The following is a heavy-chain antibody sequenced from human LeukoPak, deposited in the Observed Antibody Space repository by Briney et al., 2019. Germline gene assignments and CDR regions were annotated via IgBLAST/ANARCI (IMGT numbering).Heavy chain of an antibody. CDR1: GYTFTSYD. CDR2: MNPNSGNT. D-gene: IGHD2-21*01. J-gene: IGHJ4*02. Sequence: GASVKVSCKASGYTFTSYDINWVRQATGQGLEWMGWMNPNSGNTGYAQKFQGRVTITRNTSISTAYMELSSLRSEDTAVYYCARGCGGDCPRHFDYWGQGIQVTVSS. CDR3: ARGCGGDCPRHFDY. V-gene: IGHV1-8*03.